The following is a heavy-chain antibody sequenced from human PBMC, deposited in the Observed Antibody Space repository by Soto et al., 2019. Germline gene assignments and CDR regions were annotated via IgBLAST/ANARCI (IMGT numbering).Heavy chain of an antibody. CDR3: AKDSDSSGYYYHNVMDV. V-gene: IGHV3-23*01. Sequence: PGGSLRLSCAASGFTFSSYAMSWVRQAPGKGLEWVSAISGSGGSTYYADSVKGRFTISRDNSKNTLYLQMNSLRAEDTAVYYCAKDSDSSGYYYHNVMDVWGQGTTVPVSS. CDR2: ISGSGGST. CDR1: GFTFSSYA. J-gene: IGHJ6*02. D-gene: IGHD3-22*01.